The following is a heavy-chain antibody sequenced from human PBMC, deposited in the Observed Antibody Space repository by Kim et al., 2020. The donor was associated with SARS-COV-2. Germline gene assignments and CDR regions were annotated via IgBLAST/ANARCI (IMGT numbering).Heavy chain of an antibody. Sequence: GESLKISCKGSGYSFTSYWISWVRQMPGKGLEWMGRIDPSDSYTNYSPSFQGHVTISADKSISTAYLQWSSLKASDTAMYYCARHSDLSSSPRNWFDPWGQGTLVTVSS. CDR3: ARHSDLSSSPRNWFDP. CDR1: GYSFTSYW. V-gene: IGHV5-10-1*01. J-gene: IGHJ5*02. CDR2: IDPSDSYT. D-gene: IGHD6-6*01.